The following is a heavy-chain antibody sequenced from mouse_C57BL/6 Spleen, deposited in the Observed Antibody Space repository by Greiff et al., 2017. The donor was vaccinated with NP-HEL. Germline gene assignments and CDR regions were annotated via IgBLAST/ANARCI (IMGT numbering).Heavy chain of an antibody. CDR2: IYPGSGST. V-gene: IGHV1-55*01. CDR3: ARSRNYCSSYGAY. J-gene: IGHJ3*01. D-gene: IGHD1-1*01. Sequence: QVQLQQPGAELVKPGASVKMSCKASGYTFTSYWITWVKQRPGQGLEWIGDIYPGSGSTNYNEKLKSKATLTVDTSSSTAYMQLSSLTSEDSAVYYCARSRNYCSSYGAYWGQGTLVTVSA. CDR1: GYTFTSYW.